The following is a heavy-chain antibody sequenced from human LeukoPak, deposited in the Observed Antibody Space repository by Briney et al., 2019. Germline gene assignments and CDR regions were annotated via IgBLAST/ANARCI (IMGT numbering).Heavy chain of an antibody. CDR1: GGTFSSYA. D-gene: IGHD4-17*01. Sequence: SVKVSCKASGGTFSSYAISWVRQAPGQGLEWMGRIIPILGIANYAQKFQGRVTITADKSTSTAYMELSSLRSEDTAVYYCARDRGVTTDWYYFDYWGQGTLVTVSS. V-gene: IGHV1-69*04. CDR3: ARDRGVTTDWYYFDY. CDR2: IIPILGIA. J-gene: IGHJ4*02.